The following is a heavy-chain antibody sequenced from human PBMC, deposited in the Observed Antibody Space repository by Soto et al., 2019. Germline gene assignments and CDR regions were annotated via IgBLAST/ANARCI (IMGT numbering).Heavy chain of an antibody. CDR3: ASNAMKLVIVPAYYYGMDV. D-gene: IGHD3-9*01. Sequence: PGGSLRLSCAASGFTFSSYAMHWVRQAPGKGLEWVAVISYDGSNKYYADSVKGRFTISRDNSKNTLYLQMNSLRAEDTAVYYCASNAMKLVIVPAYYYGMDVWGQGTTVTVSS. V-gene: IGHV3-30-3*01. CDR1: GFTFSSYA. J-gene: IGHJ6*02. CDR2: ISYDGSNK.